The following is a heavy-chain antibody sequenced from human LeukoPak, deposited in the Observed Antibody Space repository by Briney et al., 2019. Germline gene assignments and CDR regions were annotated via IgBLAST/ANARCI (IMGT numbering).Heavy chain of an antibody. CDR1: GYTFTSYA. Sequence: ASVKVSCKASGYTFTSYAMHWVRQAPGQRLEWMGWINAGNGNTKYSPKFQGRVTITRDTSASTAYMELSSLRSEDTAVYYCARAQMYYDFWSGYYTYYGMDVWGQGTTVTVS. V-gene: IGHV1-3*01. CDR2: INAGNGNT. D-gene: IGHD3-3*01. J-gene: IGHJ6*02. CDR3: ARAQMYYDFWSGYYTYYGMDV.